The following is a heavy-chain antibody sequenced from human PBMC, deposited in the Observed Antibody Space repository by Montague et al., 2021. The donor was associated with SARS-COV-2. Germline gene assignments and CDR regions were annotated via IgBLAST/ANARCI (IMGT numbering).Heavy chain of an antibody. V-gene: IGHV4-59*08. CDR2: IYYSGSI. CDR3: AGRHRWAMEV. Sequence: SETLSLTCSVSGGSVSGYYWSWIRQPAGKGLEWIGYIYYSGSINXNPSLKSRLTISVDTSKNQFSLKLSSVTAADTAVYYCAGRHRWAMEVWGQGTTVTVSS. CDR1: GGSVSGYY. D-gene: IGHD1-26*01. J-gene: IGHJ6*02.